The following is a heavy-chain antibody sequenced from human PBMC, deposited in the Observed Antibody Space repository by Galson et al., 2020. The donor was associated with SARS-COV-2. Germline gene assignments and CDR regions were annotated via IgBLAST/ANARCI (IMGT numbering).Heavy chain of an antibody. CDR3: AGVNSRRVATITRAFDL. V-gene: IGHV3-21*01. CDR2: ISTISTYI. J-gene: IGHJ3*01. D-gene: IGHD5-12*01. CDR1: GFIFDTYS. Sequence: KIGESLKISCAASGFIFDTYSMNWVRQAPGKGLEWVSSISTISTYISYSDSVKGRFTISRDNAKNSLFLQMNSLRAEDTAVYYGAGVNSRRVATITRAFDLWGQGTMVTVSS.